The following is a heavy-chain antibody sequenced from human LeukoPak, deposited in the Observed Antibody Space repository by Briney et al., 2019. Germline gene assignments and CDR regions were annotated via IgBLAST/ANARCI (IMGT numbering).Heavy chain of an antibody. CDR1: GYSFTKNW. V-gene: IGHV5-51*01. Sequence: GESLKISCKGSGYSFTKNWIGWVRQMPGEGLEWMGIIYPPDSDTRYGRSFQGQVTISVDESITTAYLQWSSLKASDTAMYYCARSSSYSPYYFDSWGQGTLVTVSS. J-gene: IGHJ4*02. CDR2: IYPPDSDT. D-gene: IGHD3-22*01. CDR3: ARSSSYSPYYFDS.